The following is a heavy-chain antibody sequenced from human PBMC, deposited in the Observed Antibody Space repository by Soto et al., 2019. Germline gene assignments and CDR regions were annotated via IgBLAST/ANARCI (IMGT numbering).Heavy chain of an antibody. Sequence: EVQLLESGGGLVQPGGSLRLSCAASGFTFSSYAMSWVRQAPGKGLEWVSAISGSGGSTYYADSVKGRFTISGDNSKNTLYLQMNSLRAEDTAVYYCAKDLAGGYSGYELDYWGQGTLVTVSS. D-gene: IGHD5-12*01. CDR3: AKDLAGGYSGYELDY. J-gene: IGHJ4*02. V-gene: IGHV3-23*01. CDR1: GFTFSSYA. CDR2: ISGSGGST.